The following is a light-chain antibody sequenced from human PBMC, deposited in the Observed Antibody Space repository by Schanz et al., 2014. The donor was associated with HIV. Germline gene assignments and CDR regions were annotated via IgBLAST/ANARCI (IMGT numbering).Light chain of an antibody. CDR2: EVN. J-gene: IGLJ2*01. V-gene: IGLV2-23*02. CDR1: SNDVGDYNY. Sequence: QSALTQPPSASGSPGQSVTISCTGTSNDVGDYNYVSWYQQHPGKAPKIMIYEVNKRPSGVSNRFSGSKSGNTASLTISGLQAEDEADYYCCSYAGSSTPVFGGGTKLTVL. CDR3: CSYAGSSTPV.